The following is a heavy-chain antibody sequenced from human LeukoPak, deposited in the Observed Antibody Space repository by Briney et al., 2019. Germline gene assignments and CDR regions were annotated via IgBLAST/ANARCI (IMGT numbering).Heavy chain of an antibody. V-gene: IGHV4-59*08. CDR3: ARHRHGNNFGYDY. CDR2: VHYSGDT. CDR1: GGSINSFY. D-gene: IGHD5-18*01. J-gene: IGHJ4*02. Sequence: SETLSLTCTVSGGSINSFYWGWIRQPPGKGLEWVGCVHYSGDTNYNPSLKSRATMSVDTSKNQFSLNLDSVTAADTAVYYCARHRHGNNFGYDYWGQGTLVTVSS.